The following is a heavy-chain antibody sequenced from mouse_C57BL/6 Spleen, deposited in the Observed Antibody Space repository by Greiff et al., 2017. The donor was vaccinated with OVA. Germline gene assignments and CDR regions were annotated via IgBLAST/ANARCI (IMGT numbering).Heavy chain of an antibody. J-gene: IGHJ2*01. D-gene: IGHD3-2*01. CDR2: IDPSGSYT. Sequence: QVQLQQPGAELVKPGASVKLSCKASGYTFTSYWMQWVKQRPGQGLEWIGEIDPSGSYTNYNQKVKGKATLTVDTSFSTAYMQLSSLASEDSAVYYGARATGFDDWGKGTTLTVSS. CDR1: GYTFTSYW. V-gene: IGHV1-50*01. CDR3: ARATGFDD.